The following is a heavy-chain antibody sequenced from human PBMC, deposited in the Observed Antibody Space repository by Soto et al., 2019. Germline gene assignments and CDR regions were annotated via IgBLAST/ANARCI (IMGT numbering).Heavy chain of an antibody. Sequence: PSETLSLTCTVSGGSVTNSSYYWGWIRQSPGKGLEWIGSVYYRGRSYSKSSVKSRVTISVDTSKNRFSLSLNSVTASDTAVYFCVSQRTTVPTQAYFDYPGPGAFLSVSS. CDR3: VSQRTTVPTQAYFDY. J-gene: IGHJ4*02. D-gene: IGHD4-17*01. V-gene: IGHV4-39*01. CDR2: VYYRGRS. CDR1: GGSVTNSSYY.